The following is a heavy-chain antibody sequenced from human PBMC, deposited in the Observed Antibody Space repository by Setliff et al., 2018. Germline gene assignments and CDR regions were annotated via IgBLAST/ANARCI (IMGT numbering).Heavy chain of an antibody. J-gene: IGHJ3*02. V-gene: IGHV1-46*03. D-gene: IGHD3-3*01. CDR2: INPSGGLT. CDR1: GYTLSKYY. CDR3: ARDRFYNSWSGTSITAPHDAFDI. Sequence: ASVKVSCKASGYTLSKYYMHWVRQAPGQGLEWMGIINPSGGLTKYAQKFQGRVTMTSDTSTNTVYLELSSLRSEDTAVYFCARDRFYNSWSGTSITAPHDAFDIWGQGTMVTV.